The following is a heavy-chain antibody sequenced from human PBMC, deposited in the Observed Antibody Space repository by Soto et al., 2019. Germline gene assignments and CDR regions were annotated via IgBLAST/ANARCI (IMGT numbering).Heavy chain of an antibody. CDR2: IYYSGST. CDR3: ARAPTIYCSGGSCYFDY. V-gene: IGHV4-61*01. D-gene: IGHD2-15*01. J-gene: IGHJ4*02. Sequence: SETLSLTCTVSGGSVSSGSYYWSWIRQPPGKGLEWIGYIYYSGSTNYNPSLKSRVTISVATSKNQFSLKLSSVTAADSAVYYCARAPTIYCSGGSCYFDYWGQGTLVTVSS. CDR1: GGSVSSGSYY.